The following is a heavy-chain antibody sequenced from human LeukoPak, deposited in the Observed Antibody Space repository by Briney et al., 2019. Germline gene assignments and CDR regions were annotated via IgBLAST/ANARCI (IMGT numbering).Heavy chain of an antibody. Sequence: SVKVSCKASGGTFSSYAISWVRQAPGQGLEWMGGIIPIFGTANYAQKFQGRVTITADGSTSTAYMELSSLRSEDTAVYYCARDASSGYGASDAFDIWGQGTMVTVSS. CDR3: ARDASSGYGASDAFDI. J-gene: IGHJ3*02. V-gene: IGHV1-69*01. CDR2: IIPIFGTA. CDR1: GGTFSSYA. D-gene: IGHD6-19*01.